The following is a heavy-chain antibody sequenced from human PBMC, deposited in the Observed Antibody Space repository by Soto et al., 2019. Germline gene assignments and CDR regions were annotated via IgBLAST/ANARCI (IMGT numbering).Heavy chain of an antibody. CDR1: GFTFSSYS. J-gene: IGHJ6*03. D-gene: IGHD2-2*01. CDR2: ISSSSSYI. CDR3: AREGGAIVVVPAAIRRYYYYYMDV. Sequence: GGSLRLSCAASGFTFSSYSMNWVRQAPGKGLEWVSSISSSSSYIYYADSVKGRFTISRDNAKNSLYLQMNSLRAEDTAVYYCAREGGAIVVVPAAIRRYYYYYMDVWGKGTTVTVSS. V-gene: IGHV3-21*01.